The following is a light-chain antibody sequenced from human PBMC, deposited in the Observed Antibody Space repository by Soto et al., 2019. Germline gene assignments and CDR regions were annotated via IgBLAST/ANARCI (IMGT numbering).Light chain of an antibody. J-gene: IGLJ1*01. CDR1: RSDVGGYNY. CDR2: DVG. V-gene: IGLV2-14*01. CDR3: SSYTSSSTYV. Sequence: QTVLTQPASVSGSPGQSITISCTGTRSDVGGYNYVSWYQQHPGKAPKLMIYDVGNRPSGVSNRFSGSKSGNTASLTISGLQAEDEADYYCSSYTSSSTYVFGTGTKLTVL.